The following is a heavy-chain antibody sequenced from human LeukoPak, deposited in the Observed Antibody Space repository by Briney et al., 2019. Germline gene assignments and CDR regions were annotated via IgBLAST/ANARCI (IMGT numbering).Heavy chain of an antibody. J-gene: IGHJ6*03. CDR3: ARVATLPDYYYYYYMDV. V-gene: IGHV3-21*01. Sequence: PGGSLRLSCAASGFTFSSYSMNWVRQAPGKGLEWVSSISSSSSYIYYADSVKGRFTISRDNAKNSLYLQMNSLRAEDTAVYYCARVATLPDYYYYYYMDVWGKGTTVTVSS. D-gene: IGHD5-12*01. CDR1: GFTFSSYS. CDR2: ISSSSSYI.